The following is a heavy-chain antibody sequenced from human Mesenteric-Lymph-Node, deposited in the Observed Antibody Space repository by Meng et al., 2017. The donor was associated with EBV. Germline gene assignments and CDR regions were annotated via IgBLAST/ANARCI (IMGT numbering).Heavy chain of an antibody. Sequence: GTRLGKPSGTLPLPCTSSGGPISSSMYFWGGIRQPPGKGLEWLGSIYYSGSTYYNPSLKSRVTISVDTSKNQFSLKLSSVTAADTAVYYCARPDSSSWIHFDYWGQGTLVTVSS. D-gene: IGHD6-13*01. CDR2: IYYSGST. J-gene: IGHJ4*02. CDR1: GGPISSSMYF. V-gene: IGHV4-39*01. CDR3: ARPDSSSWIHFDY.